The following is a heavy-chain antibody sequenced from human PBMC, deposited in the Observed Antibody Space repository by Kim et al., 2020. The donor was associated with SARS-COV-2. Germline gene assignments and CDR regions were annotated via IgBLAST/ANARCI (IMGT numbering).Heavy chain of an antibody. Sequence: SETLSLTCTVSGGSISSYYWSWIRQPPGKGLEWIGYIYYSGSTNYNPSLKSRVTISVDTSKNQFSLKLSSVTAADTAVYYCARHSSGWSYDAFDIWGQGTMVTVSS. J-gene: IGHJ3*02. CDR1: GGSISSYY. CDR3: ARHSSGWSYDAFDI. V-gene: IGHV4-59*08. CDR2: IYYSGST. D-gene: IGHD6-19*01.